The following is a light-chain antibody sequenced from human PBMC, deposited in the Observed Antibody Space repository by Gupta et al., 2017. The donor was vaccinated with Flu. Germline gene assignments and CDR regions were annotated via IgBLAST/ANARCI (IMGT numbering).Light chain of an antibody. CDR2: LSS. V-gene: IGKV2-28*01. J-gene: IGKJ4*01. CDR3: MQSLQGLT. Sequence: EIVMTQYPLSLPVAPGESASMSCRSSQSLLKSNGSNYLDWYLQRPGRSPQLLIYLSSHRASGVPDRFRGSGSGTDFTLKISRVEAEDVGVYYCMQSLQGLTFGGGTKMEIK. CDR1: QSLLKSNGSNY.